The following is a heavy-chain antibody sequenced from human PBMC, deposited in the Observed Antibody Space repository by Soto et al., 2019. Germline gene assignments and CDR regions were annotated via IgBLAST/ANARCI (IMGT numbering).Heavy chain of an antibody. J-gene: IGHJ4*02. D-gene: IGHD2-2*03. CDR3: AREQMDVVVVPAAMGY. CDR2: SSSSSSYI. V-gene: IGHV3-21*01. CDR1: GFTFSSYS. Sequence: PGGSLSLSCAASGFTFSSYSMNWVRQAPGKGLEWVSSSSSSSSYIYYADSVKGRFTISRDNAKNSLYLQMHSLRAEDTAVYYCAREQMDVVVVPAAMGYWGQGTLVTVYS.